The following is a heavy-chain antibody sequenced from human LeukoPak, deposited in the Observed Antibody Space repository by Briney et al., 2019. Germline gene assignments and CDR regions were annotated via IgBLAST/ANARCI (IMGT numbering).Heavy chain of an antibody. J-gene: IGHJ4*02. CDR2: ISISGSKT. CDR3: ANEIRPNDY. D-gene: IGHD4-17*01. V-gene: IGHV3-23*01. CDR1: EFDFSSHA. Sequence: GGSLRLSCATSEFDFSSHAMTWVRQAPGKGLEWVSAISISGSKTYYADSVKGRFTISRDNSKNTLYLQMNSLRAEDTAVYYCANEIRPNDYWGQGTQVTVSS.